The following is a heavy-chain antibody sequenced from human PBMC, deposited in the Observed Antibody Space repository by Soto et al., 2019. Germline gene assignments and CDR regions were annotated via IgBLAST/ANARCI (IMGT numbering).Heavy chain of an antibody. CDR3: ARMATFGSLNWFDP. D-gene: IGHD3-16*01. Sequence: SVKVSCKASGGTFSSYAISWVRQTPGQGLEWMGGIIPIFGTANYAQKFQGRVTMTRDISIATAYMELSSLRSDDTAIYYCARMATFGSLNWFDPWGQGTLVTVSS. CDR1: GGTFSSYA. J-gene: IGHJ5*02. CDR2: IIPIFGTA. V-gene: IGHV1-69*05.